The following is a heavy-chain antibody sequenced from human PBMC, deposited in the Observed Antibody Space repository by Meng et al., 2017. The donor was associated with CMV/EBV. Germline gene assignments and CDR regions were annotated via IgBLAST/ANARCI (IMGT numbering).Heavy chain of an antibody. Sequence: SETLSLTCAVYGGSFSGYYWSWIRQPPGKGLEWIGEINHSGSTNYNPSLKSRVTISVDTSKNQFSLKLSSVTAADTAVYYCARGRGFCSSTSCYSRYYYYYGMDVWGQGTTVTVSS. CDR1: GGSFSGYY. CDR3: ARGRGFCSSTSCYSRYYYYYGMDV. CDR2: INHSGST. J-gene: IGHJ6*02. V-gene: IGHV4-34*01. D-gene: IGHD2-2*01.